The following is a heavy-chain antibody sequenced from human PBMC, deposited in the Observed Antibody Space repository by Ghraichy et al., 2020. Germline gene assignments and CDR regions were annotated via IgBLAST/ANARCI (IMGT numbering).Heavy chain of an antibody. J-gene: IGHJ4*02. V-gene: IGHV4-31*03. CDR3: ARESYYDFWSGYPDY. Sequence: SQTLSLTCTVSGGSISSGGYYWSWIRQHPGKGLEWIGYIYYSGSTYYNPSLKSRVTISVDTSKNQFSLKLSSVTAADTAVYYCARESYYDFWSGYPDYWGQGTLCTVSS. D-gene: IGHD3-3*01. CDR1: GGSISSGGYY. CDR2: IYYSGST.